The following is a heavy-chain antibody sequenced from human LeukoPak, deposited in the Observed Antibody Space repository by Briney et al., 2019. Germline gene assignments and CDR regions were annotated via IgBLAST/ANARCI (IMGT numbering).Heavy chain of an antibody. J-gene: IGHJ6*03. V-gene: IGHV3-30*04. Sequence: GGSLRLSCAASGFTFSTYVMHWARQAPGKGLEWVAVISYDGSDKYYADSVKGRFTISRDNSKNTLYLQMNSLRAEDTAVYYCAKNWDGSGSYYIKAYMDVWGKGTTVTISS. D-gene: IGHD3-10*01. CDR1: GFTFSTYV. CDR3: AKNWDGSGSYYIKAYMDV. CDR2: ISYDGSDK.